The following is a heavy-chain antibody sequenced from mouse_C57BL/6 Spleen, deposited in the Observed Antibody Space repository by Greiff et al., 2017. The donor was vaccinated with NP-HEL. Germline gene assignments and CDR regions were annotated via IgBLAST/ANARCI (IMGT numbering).Heavy chain of an antibody. J-gene: IGHJ2*01. CDR3: ARKRLDGYFDY. CDR2: IYPRDGST. V-gene: IGHV1-78*01. CDR1: GYTFTDHT. Sequence: VQLQQSDAELVKPGASVKLSCKVSGYTFTDHTIPWMQQRPEQGLEWIGYIYPRDGSTKYTEKFKGKATLTADKSTSTVYMQLNSLTSEDAAVYVCARKRLDGYFDYWGKGTTLTVAS. D-gene: IGHD2-3*01.